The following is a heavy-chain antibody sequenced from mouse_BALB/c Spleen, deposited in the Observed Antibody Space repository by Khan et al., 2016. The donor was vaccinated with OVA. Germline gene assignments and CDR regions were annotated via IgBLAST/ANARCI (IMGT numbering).Heavy chain of an antibody. V-gene: IGHV1-77*01. CDR1: GYTFTDYI. D-gene: IGHD2-14*01. CDR3: ARGGYSVFAY. CDR2: IFPGSGTP. J-gene: IGHJ3*01. Sequence: QVQLQQSGPELVKPGASLKVSCKASGYTFTDYIIGWVKQSTRQGLEWIGDIFPGSGTPYYNEKFKDKATLTADKSSHTAYMQLSSLTSEDFAVEFCARGGYSVFAYWGQGTLVTVAA.